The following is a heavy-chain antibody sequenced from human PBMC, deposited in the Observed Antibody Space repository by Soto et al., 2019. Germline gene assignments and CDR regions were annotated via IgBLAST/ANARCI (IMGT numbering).Heavy chain of an antibody. D-gene: IGHD3-22*01. V-gene: IGHV5-10-1*01. CDR1: GYSFTSYW. J-gene: IGHJ4*02. CDR3: ASLDSSGYGTGYYFDY. CDR2: IDPSDSYT. Sequence: GESLKISCKGSGYSFTSYWISWVRQMPGKGLEWIGRIDPSDSYTNYSPSFQGHVTISADKSISTAYLQWSSLKASDTAMYYCASLDSSGYGTGYYFDYWGQGTLVTVSS.